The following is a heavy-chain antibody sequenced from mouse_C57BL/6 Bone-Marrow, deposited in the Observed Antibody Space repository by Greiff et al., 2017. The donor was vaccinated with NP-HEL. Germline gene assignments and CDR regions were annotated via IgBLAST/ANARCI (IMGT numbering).Heavy chain of an antibody. CDR1: GYTFTSYG. D-gene: IGHD2-3*01. J-gene: IGHJ2*01. CDR3: ARRYDGDY. Sequence: VQLQQSGAELARPGASVKLSCKASGYTFTSYGISWVKQRTGQGLEWIGEINPRSGNTYYNEKFKGKATLTADKSSSTAYMEIRSLTSEDSVVYFCARRYDGDYCDQGNTLTVSS. CDR2: INPRSGNT. V-gene: IGHV1-81*01.